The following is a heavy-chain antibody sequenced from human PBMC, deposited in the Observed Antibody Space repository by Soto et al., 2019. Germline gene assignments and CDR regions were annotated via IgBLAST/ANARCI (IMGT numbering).Heavy chain of an antibody. D-gene: IGHD3-3*01. V-gene: IGHV4-59*08. CDR3: ARVRFLEWLIDY. Sequence: SETLSLTCTVSGGSISSYYWSWIRQPPGKGLEWIGYIYYSGSTNYNPSLKSRVTISVDTSKNQFSLKLSSVTAAVTAVYYCARVRFLEWLIDYWGQGTLVTVSS. CDR2: IYYSGST. J-gene: IGHJ4*02. CDR1: GGSISSYY.